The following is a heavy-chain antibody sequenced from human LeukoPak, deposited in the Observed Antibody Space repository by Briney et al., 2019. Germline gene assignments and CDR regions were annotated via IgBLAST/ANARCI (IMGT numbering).Heavy chain of an antibody. V-gene: IGHV4-39*01. Sequence: SETLSLTYTVSGGSIRSTYYYWGWIRQPPGKGLEWIGNFHYSGSNSYNPSLKSRVTISVDTSKNQFSLKLSSVTAADTAVYYCARQGGYYGSGSYYYYYGMDVWGQGTTVTVSS. CDR1: GGSIRSTYYY. J-gene: IGHJ6*02. D-gene: IGHD3-10*01. CDR3: ARQGGYYGSGSYYYYYGMDV. CDR2: FHYSGSN.